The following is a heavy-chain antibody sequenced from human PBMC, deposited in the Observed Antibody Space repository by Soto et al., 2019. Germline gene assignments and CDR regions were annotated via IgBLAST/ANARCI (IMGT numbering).Heavy chain of an antibody. D-gene: IGHD2-2*01. V-gene: IGHV1-46*01. CDR1: GYPFTSYY. J-gene: IGHJ4*02. CDR3: ARADCSSTNCPIWN. Sequence: ASVKVSCKTSGYPFTSYYMHWLRQAPGQGLEWVGIINPSGGSTTYAQNFQGRVTMTRDTSTSTVYMELSSLRSEDTAVYFCARADCSSTNCPIWNWGQGTLVTVSS. CDR2: INPSGGST.